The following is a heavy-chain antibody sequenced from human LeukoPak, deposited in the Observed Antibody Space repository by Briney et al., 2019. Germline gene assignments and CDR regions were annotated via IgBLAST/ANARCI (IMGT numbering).Heavy chain of an antibody. CDR3: ATDHLKQWLRKEDYYYGMDV. CDR2: INPNSGGT. Sequence: ASVKVSCKASVYTFTGYYMHWVRQAPGQGLAWMGWINPNSGGTNYAQKFQGRVTMTRDTSISTAYMELSRLRSDDTAVYYCATDHLKQWLRKEDYYYGMDVWGQGTTVTVSS. D-gene: IGHD6-19*01. J-gene: IGHJ6*02. V-gene: IGHV1-2*02. CDR1: VYTFTGYY.